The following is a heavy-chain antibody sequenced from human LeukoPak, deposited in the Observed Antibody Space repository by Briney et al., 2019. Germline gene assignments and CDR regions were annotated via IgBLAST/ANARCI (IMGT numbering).Heavy chain of an antibody. Sequence: ASVKVSCKASGYIFTGYYMHWVRQAPGQGLEWMGWINPNSGGTNYAQKFQGRVTMTRDTSISTAYMELSRLRSDDTAVYYCARDKEMATIYDYWGQGTLVTVSS. V-gene: IGHV1-2*02. CDR1: GYIFTGYY. CDR3: ARDKEMATIYDY. CDR2: INPNSGGT. D-gene: IGHD5-24*01. J-gene: IGHJ4*02.